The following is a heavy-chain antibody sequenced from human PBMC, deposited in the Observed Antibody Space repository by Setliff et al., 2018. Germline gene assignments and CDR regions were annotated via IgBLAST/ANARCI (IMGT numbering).Heavy chain of an antibody. J-gene: IGHJ4*02. D-gene: IGHD1-26*01. CDR1: GYTFTGYY. Sequence: ASVKVSCKASGYTFTGYYMHWVRQAPGQGLEWMGWINPNSGGTNYAQNFQGRVTMTTDTSTSTAYMELRSLRSDDTAVYYCARDPLYSGSYGPEFYFDYWGQGTLVTVSS. V-gene: IGHV1-2*02. CDR3: ARDPLYSGSYGPEFYFDY. CDR2: INPNSGGT.